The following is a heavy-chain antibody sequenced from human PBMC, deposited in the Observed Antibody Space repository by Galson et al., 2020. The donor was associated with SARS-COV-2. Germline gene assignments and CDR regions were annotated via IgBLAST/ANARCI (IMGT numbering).Heavy chain of an antibody. CDR3: ARAEGPYYDSLTRYYNRQSYYYYGMDV. CDR1: GFTFSSYG. J-gene: IGHJ6*02. CDR2: IWYDGSNK. V-gene: IGHV3-33*01. Sequence: GESLKISCAASGFTFSSYGMHWVRQAPGKGLEWVAVIWYDGSNKYYADSVKRRFTISRDNSKNTLYLQMNSLRAEDTAVYYCARAEGPYYDSLTRYYNRQSYYYYGMDVWGQGTTVTVSS. D-gene: IGHD3-9*01.